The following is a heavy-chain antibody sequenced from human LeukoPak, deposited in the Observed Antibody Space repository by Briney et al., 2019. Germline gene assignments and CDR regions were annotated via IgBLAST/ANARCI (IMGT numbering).Heavy chain of an antibody. CDR2: INHSGST. CDR3: ARGLHDGKGGYNY. J-gene: IGHJ4*02. D-gene: IGHD4-23*01. CDR1: GGSFSGYY. Sequence: SETLSLTCAVYGGSFSGYYWSWIRQPPGKGLEGIGEINHSGSTNYNQSLKSRVTISVDPSKNQFSLKLSSVTAADTAVYYCARGLHDGKGGYNYWGQGTLVTVSS. V-gene: IGHV4-34*01.